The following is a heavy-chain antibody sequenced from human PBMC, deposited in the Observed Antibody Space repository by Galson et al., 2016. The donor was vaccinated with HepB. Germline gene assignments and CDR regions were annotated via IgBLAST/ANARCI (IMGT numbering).Heavy chain of an antibody. CDR2: IYSTGTT. V-gene: IGHV3-53*01. J-gene: IGHJ5*02. D-gene: IGHD1-26*01. CDR1: EFTFSSYV. Sequence: SLRLSCAASEFTFSSYVMHWVRQAPGKGLEWVSLIYSTGTTLYADSVKGRFTISRDSSKNTLYLQMNSLRAEDTAMYFCGRDVGPWGQGTLVTVSS. CDR3: GRDVGP.